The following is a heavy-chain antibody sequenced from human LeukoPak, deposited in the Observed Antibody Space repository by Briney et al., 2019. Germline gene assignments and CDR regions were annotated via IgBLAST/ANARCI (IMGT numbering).Heavy chain of an antibody. Sequence: ASVKVSCKVSGYTLTELSMHWVRQAPGKGLEWMGGFDPDDGETIYAQKFQGRVTMTEDTSTDTAYMELSSLRSEDTAVYYCATAYTIFGVVTPTTNWFDPWGQGTLVTVSS. CDR1: GYTLTELS. D-gene: IGHD3-3*01. CDR3: ATAYTIFGVVTPTTNWFDP. V-gene: IGHV1-24*01. J-gene: IGHJ5*02. CDR2: FDPDDGET.